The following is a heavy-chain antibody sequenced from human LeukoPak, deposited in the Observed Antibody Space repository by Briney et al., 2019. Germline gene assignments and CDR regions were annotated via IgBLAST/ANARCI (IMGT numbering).Heavy chain of an antibody. V-gene: IGHV4-38-2*02. CDR3: ARLRPPWNSDADY. D-gene: IGHD1-7*01. CDR1: GGSINAYY. J-gene: IGHJ4*02. Sequence: PSETLSLTCTVSGGSINAYYWSWVRQSPGKGLEWIGSIYHSGNTYYNPSLKSRVTISLDPSKNQFTLKPTSVTAADTAVYYCARLRPPWNSDADYWGQGALVTVSS. CDR2: IYHSGNT.